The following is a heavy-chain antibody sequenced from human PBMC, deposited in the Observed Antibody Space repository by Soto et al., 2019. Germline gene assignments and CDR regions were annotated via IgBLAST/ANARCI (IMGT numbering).Heavy chain of an antibody. CDR3: ARMVRGSKIDYYYYMDV. D-gene: IGHD3-10*01. Sequence: QVALVQSGVEVKKPGASVKVSCKASGYTFTNHGLSWVRQAPGQGLEWMGWISASNGDTNYAQKFLGRVTVTTDTSTSTGYMELRRLKSEDTAVYYCARMVRGSKIDYYYYMDVWGKGTTVIVSS. J-gene: IGHJ6*03. V-gene: IGHV1-18*04. CDR1: GYTFTNHG. CDR2: ISASNGDT.